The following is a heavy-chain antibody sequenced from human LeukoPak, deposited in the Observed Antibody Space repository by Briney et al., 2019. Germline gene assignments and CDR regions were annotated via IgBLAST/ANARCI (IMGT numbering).Heavy chain of an antibody. CDR1: GYTFTSYG. J-gene: IGHJ4*02. CDR3: ARSQPSRGPLKFSGYENPGIAAAGDY. Sequence: ASVKVSCKASGYTFTSYGISWVRQAPGQGLEWMGWISAYNGNTNYAQKLQGRVTMTTDTSTSTAYMELRSLRSDDTAVYYCARSQPSRGPLKFSGYENPGIAAAGDYWGQGTLVTVSS. CDR2: ISAYNGNT. V-gene: IGHV1-18*01. D-gene: IGHD6-13*01.